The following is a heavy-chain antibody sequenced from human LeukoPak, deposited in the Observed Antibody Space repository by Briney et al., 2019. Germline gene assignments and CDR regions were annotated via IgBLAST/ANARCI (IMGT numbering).Heavy chain of an antibody. CDR2: ISSSSSYI. CDR3: AKGRRYNWNYPQL. V-gene: IGHV3-21*04. D-gene: IGHD1-7*01. Sequence: PGGSLRLSCAASGFTFSSYSMNWVRQAPGKGLEWVSSISSSSSYIYYADSVKGRFTISRDNAKNSLYLQMNSLRAEDTALYYCAKGRRYNWNYPQLWGQGTMVTVSS. J-gene: IGHJ3*01. CDR1: GFTFSSYS.